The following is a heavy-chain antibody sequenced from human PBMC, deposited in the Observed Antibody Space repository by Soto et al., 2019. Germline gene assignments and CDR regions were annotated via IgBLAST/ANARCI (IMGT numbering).Heavy chain of an antibody. Sequence: GESLKISCKGFGYSFTSHWIGWVRQMPGKGLEWMGIIFPGDSDTRYSPSFQGQVTISADKSISTAYLQWSSLKASDTAMYYCARRIAARTGCYGMDVWGQGTTVTVSS. J-gene: IGHJ6*02. D-gene: IGHD6-6*01. V-gene: IGHV5-51*01. CDR3: ARRIAARTGCYGMDV. CDR2: IFPGDSDT. CDR1: GYSFTSHW.